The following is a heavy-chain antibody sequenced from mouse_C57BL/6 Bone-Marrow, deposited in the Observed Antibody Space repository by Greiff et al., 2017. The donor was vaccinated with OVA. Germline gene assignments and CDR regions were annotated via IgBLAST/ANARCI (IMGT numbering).Heavy chain of an antibody. V-gene: IGHV7-3*01. Sequence: EVQLVESGGGLVQPGGSLSLSCAASGFTFTDYYMSWVRQPPGKALEWLGFIRNKANGYTTEYSASVKGRFTISSTHSQSILYLQMNALRAEDSATYNCARSTPQYYGSSYWYFDVWGTGTTVTVSS. CDR1: GFTFTDYY. CDR2: IRNKANGYTT. CDR3: ARSTPQYYGSSYWYFDV. J-gene: IGHJ1*03. D-gene: IGHD1-1*01.